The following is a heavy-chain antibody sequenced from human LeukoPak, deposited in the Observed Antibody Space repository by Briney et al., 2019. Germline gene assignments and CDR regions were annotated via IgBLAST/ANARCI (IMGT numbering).Heavy chain of an antibody. CDR2: IKQDGSEK. Sequence: GGSLRLSCAASGFTFSSYWMSWVRQAPGKGLEWVANIKQDGSEKYYVDSVKGRFTISRDNAKNSLYLQMNSLRAEDTALYYSARDRPQYCSSVSCYVFDCWGQGTLVTVSS. CDR1: GFTFSSYW. CDR3: ARDRPQYCSSVSCYVFDC. V-gene: IGHV3-7*03. D-gene: IGHD2-2*01. J-gene: IGHJ4*02.